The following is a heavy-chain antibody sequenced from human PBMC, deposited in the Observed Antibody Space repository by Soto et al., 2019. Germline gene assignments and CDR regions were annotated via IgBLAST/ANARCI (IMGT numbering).Heavy chain of an antibody. J-gene: IGHJ6*02. Sequence: SLRLSCTASGFTFGTFTMSWVRQAPGKGLEWVSSIGTTSGFIYYADSVRGRFTISRNNAENSLYLQMDSLRAEDTAVYYCARVMCGDCSNYYYYSMDVWGQGTTVTVSS. CDR2: IGTTSGFI. V-gene: IGHV3-21*01. D-gene: IGHD2-21*02. CDR1: GFTFGTFT. CDR3: ARVMCGDCSNYYYYSMDV.